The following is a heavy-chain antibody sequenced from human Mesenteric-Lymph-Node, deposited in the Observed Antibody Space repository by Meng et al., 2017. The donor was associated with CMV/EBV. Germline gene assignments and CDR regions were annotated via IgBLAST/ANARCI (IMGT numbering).Heavy chain of an antibody. D-gene: IGHD2-2*01. J-gene: IGHJ6*02. CDR3: ARDCKGCSSTSCCYYGMDV. Sequence: SETLSLTCGLYNGSFGDFYWSWIRQPPGKGLEWIGEVNYSGSTNYNPSLQSRVTISVDTSKNQFSLKLSSVTAADTAVYYCARDCKGCSSTSCCYYGMDVWGQGTTVTVSS. CDR2: VNYSGST. CDR1: NGSFGDFY. V-gene: IGHV4-34*01.